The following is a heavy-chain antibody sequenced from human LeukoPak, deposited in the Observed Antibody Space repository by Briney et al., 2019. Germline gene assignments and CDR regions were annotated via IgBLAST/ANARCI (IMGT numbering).Heavy chain of an antibody. CDR3: AREAAAAVYYFDY. CDR2: ISYDGSNK. D-gene: IGHD6-13*01. J-gene: IGHJ4*02. CDR1: GFTFSSYG. Sequence: GGSLRLSCAASGFTFSSYGMHWVRQAPGKGLEWVAVISYDGSNKYYADSVKGRFTISRDNSKNTLYLQMNSLRAEDTAVYYCAREAAAAVYYFDYWGQGTLVTVSS. V-gene: IGHV3-30*03.